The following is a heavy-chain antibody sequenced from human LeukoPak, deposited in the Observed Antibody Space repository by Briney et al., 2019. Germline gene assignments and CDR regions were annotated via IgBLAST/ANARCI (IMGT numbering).Heavy chain of an antibody. V-gene: IGHV4-61*02. J-gene: IGHJ4*02. D-gene: IGHD2-15*01. CDR1: GGSISSVSYY. CDR3: AXRYCXGXSXXXXXEX. Sequence: SETLSLTRTVSGGSISSVSYYWIWIRHPPGKGRECIGRIYTSGSTNYNPALKTRVTIPVNTPNHQFPLKLSSVTPADTADYFCAXRYCXGXSXXXXXEXXGXXTLV. CDR2: IYTSGST.